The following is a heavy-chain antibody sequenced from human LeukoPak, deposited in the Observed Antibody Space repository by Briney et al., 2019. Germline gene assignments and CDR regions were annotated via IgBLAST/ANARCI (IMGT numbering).Heavy chain of an antibody. Sequence: GESLKISCKCSGYSFTSYWIGWVRQMPGKGLEWRGIISPGVSETRYSPSFQGHVTIAADKTITTAYLQWSSLKASDTAMYDCARRRYQQLDLDYWGQGTLVTVSS. CDR1: GYSFTSYW. CDR3: ARRRYQQLDLDY. J-gene: IGHJ4*02. D-gene: IGHD6-13*01. CDR2: ISPGVSET. V-gene: IGHV5-51*01.